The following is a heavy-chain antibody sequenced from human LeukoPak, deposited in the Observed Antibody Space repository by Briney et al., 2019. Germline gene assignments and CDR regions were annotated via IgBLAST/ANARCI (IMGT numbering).Heavy chain of an antibody. D-gene: IGHD3-16*02. CDR3: ASGYYDYVWGSYRPFDY. J-gene: IGHJ4*02. CDR2: INHSGST. Sequence: PSETLSLTCAVYGGSFSGYYWSWIRQPPGKGLEWIGEINHSGSTNYNPSLKSRVTISVDTSKNQFSLKLSSVTAADTAVYYCASGYYDYVWGSYRPFDYWGQGTLVTVSS. V-gene: IGHV4-34*01. CDR1: GGSFSGYY.